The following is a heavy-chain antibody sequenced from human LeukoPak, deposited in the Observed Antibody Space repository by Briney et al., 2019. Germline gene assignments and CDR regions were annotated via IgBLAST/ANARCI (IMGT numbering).Heavy chain of an antibody. Sequence: TGGSLRLSCAASGFTVSSNYMSWVRQAPGKGLEWVSAISGSGGSTYYADSVKGRFTISRDNSKNTLYLQMNSLRAEDTAVYYCAKDRGSDSSGYYYEGFDYWGQGTLVTVSS. D-gene: IGHD3-22*01. CDR1: GFTVSSNY. CDR3: AKDRGSDSSGYYYEGFDY. V-gene: IGHV3-23*01. CDR2: ISGSGGST. J-gene: IGHJ4*02.